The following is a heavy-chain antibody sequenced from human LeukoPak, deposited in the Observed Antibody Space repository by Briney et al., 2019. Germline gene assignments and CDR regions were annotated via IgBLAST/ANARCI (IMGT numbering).Heavy chain of an antibody. D-gene: IGHD2-2*01. J-gene: IGHJ5*02. CDR2: ISYDGSSK. Sequence: PGRSLRLSCAASGFTFSSYGMHRVRQAPGKGLEWVAAISYDGSSKYYADSVKGRFSVSRDNSKNTLYLQMSSLRPEDTAVYYCARDHQLQNGNWFDPWGQGTLVTVSS. CDR1: GFTFSSYG. V-gene: IGHV3-30*03. CDR3: ARDHQLQNGNWFDP.